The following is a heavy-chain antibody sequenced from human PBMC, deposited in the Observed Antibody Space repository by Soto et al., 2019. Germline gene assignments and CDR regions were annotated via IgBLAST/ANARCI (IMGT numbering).Heavy chain of an antibody. CDR1: GGSISSYY. CDR3: ARDTGDSSGRYGMDV. CDR2: IYYSGST. Sequence: SETLSLTCTVSGGSISSYYWSWIRQPPWKGLEWIGYIYYSGSTNYNPSLKSRVTISVDTSKNQFSLKLSSVTAADTAVYYCARDTGDSSGRYGMDVWGQGTTVTVS. J-gene: IGHJ6*02. D-gene: IGHD3-22*01. V-gene: IGHV4-59*01.